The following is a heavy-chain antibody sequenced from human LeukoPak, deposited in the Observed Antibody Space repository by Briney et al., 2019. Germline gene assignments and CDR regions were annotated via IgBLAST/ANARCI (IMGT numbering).Heavy chain of an antibody. CDR1: GFTFSSYW. Sequence: GGSLRLSCAASGFTFSSYWMHWVRQVPGKGLVWVSRINSDGSSTDYADSVKGRFTISRDNAKNTLYLQMNSLRAEDTAVYYCARGEQLVRDYYMDVWGKGTTVTVSS. CDR3: ARGEQLVRDYYMDV. J-gene: IGHJ6*03. CDR2: INSDGSST. V-gene: IGHV3-74*01. D-gene: IGHD6-6*01.